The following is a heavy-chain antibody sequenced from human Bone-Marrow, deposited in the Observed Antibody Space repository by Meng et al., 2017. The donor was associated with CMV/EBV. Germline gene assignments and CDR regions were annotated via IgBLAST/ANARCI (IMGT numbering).Heavy chain of an antibody. CDR2: IYYSGST. D-gene: IGHD2-2*02. Sequence: SETLSLTCTVSGGSISSYYWSWIRQPPGKGLEWIGYIYYSGSTNYNPSLKSRVTISVDTSKNQFSLKLSSVTAADTAVYYCARDLWVPAAIPNYYYYYGMDVWGQGTAVTLSS. J-gene: IGHJ6*02. V-gene: IGHV4-59*01. CDR1: GGSISSYY. CDR3: ARDLWVPAAIPNYYYYYGMDV.